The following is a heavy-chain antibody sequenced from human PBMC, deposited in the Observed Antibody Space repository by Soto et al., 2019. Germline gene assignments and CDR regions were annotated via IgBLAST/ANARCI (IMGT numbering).Heavy chain of an antibody. D-gene: IGHD6-13*01. CDR2: IWYDGSDK. CDR1: GFTFRSYG. V-gene: IGHV3-33*01. Sequence: QVQLVESGGFVVQPGRSLRLSCAASGFTFRSYGMHWVSQAPGKGLEWVASIWYDGSDKYYADSVKGRFTVTRDNSNKTRYLQMSSQRAEETAVYYCTRDRYSSSWYGIMDFWGQGTLVTVSS. J-gene: IGHJ4*02. CDR3: TRDRYSSSWYGIMDF.